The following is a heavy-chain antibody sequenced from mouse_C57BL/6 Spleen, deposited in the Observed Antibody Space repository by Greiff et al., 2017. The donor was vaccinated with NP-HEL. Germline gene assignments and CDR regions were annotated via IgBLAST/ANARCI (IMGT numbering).Heavy chain of an antibody. CDR2: IYPGSGST. J-gene: IGHJ2*01. D-gene: IGHD1-1*01. CDR1: GYTFTSYW. Sequence: VQLQQSGAELVKPGASVKMSCKASGYTFTSYWITWVKQRPGQGLEWIGDIYPGSGSTNYNEKFKSKATLTVDTSSSTAYMQLSSLTSEDSAVYYCARGNYYGRNFDYWGQGTTLTVSS. V-gene: IGHV1-55*01. CDR3: ARGNYYGRNFDY.